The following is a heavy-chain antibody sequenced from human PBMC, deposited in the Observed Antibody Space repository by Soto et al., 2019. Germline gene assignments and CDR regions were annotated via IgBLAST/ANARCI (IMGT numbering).Heavy chain of an antibody. CDR3: AKDPPVTTLFYYYMDV. V-gene: IGHV3-30*18. D-gene: IGHD4-17*01. CDR1: GFTFSSYG. CDR2: ISYDGSNK. Sequence: QVQLVESGGGVVQPGRSLRLSCAASGFTFSSYGMHWVRQAPGKGLEWVAVISYDGSNKYYADSVKGRFTISRDNSKNTLYLQMNSLRAEDTAVYYCAKDPPVTTLFYYYMDVWGKGTTVTVSS. J-gene: IGHJ6*03.